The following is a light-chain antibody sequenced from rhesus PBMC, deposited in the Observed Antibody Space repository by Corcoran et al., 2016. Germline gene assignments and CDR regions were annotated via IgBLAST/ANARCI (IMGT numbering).Light chain of an antibody. J-gene: IGKJ4*01. CDR2: HAS. CDR3: QQYNSDPPT. Sequence: DIQMTQSPSSLSASVGDRVTITCRASQGVSSYLAWYQQKPGKAPKSLFYHASKLDNGVPSRFGGIGSGTEFTLTISSLQPEDFATYYCQQYNSDPPTCGGGTTVEIK. V-gene: IGKV1-37*01. CDR1: QGVSSY.